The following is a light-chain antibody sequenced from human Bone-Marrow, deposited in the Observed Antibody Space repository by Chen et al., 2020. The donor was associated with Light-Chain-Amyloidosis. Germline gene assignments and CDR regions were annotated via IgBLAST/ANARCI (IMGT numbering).Light chain of an antibody. CDR2: GNN. J-gene: IGLJ1*01. CDR1: SYNIGAYYD. Sequence: QSVLTHPPSVSGAPGQRFTFSCTASSYNIGAYYDVHWYQQLPGTAPKRLIYGNNNRPSGVPDRFSGSKSGTSASLAITGLQAEDEADYYCQAYDSSLSGYVFGTGTKVNVL. V-gene: IGLV1-40*01. CDR3: QAYDSSLSGYV.